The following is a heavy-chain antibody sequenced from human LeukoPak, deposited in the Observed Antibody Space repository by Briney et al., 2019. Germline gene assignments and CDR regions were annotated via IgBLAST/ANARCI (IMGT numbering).Heavy chain of an antibody. CDR1: GGSISSSSYY. V-gene: IGHV4-61*02. CDR3: ARVRARYFDWLLYQEFDY. D-gene: IGHD3-9*01. J-gene: IGHJ4*02. CDR2: IYTSGST. Sequence: TLSLSCTVSGGSISSSSYYWSWIRQPAGKGLEWIGRIYTSGSTNYNPSLKSRVTISVDTSKNQFSMKLSSVTAADTAVYYCARVRARYFDWLLYQEFDYWGQGTLVTVSS.